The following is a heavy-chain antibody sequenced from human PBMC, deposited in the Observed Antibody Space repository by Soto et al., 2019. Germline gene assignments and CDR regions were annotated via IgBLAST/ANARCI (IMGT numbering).Heavy chain of an antibody. V-gene: IGHV4-31*03. CDR3: ARVRTHYGDYVPNWFDP. D-gene: IGHD4-17*01. CDR1: GGSISSGGYY. Sequence: QVQLQESGPGLVKPSQTLSLTCTVSGGSISSGGYYWSWIRQHPGKGLEWIGYIYYSGSTYYNPSLKSRVNISVDPSKNQFSLKLSSVTAADTAVYYCARVRTHYGDYVPNWFDPWGQGTLVTVSS. CDR2: IYYSGST. J-gene: IGHJ5*02.